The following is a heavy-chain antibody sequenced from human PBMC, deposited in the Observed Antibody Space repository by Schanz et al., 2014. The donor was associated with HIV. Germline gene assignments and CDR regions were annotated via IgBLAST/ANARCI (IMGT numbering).Heavy chain of an antibody. CDR1: GFTFSTKG. J-gene: IGHJ4*02. Sequence: QEQLVESGGGVVQPGKSLRLSCAASGFTFSTKGMHWVRQAPGKGLEWVAVISYDGSNKYYADSVKGRFTISRDNSKNTLYLQMNSLRAEDTAVYYCAKRRDSGYAYFDYWGQGTLVTVSS. D-gene: IGHD1-1*01. CDR3: AKRRDSGYAYFDY. CDR2: ISYDGSNK. V-gene: IGHV3-30*18.